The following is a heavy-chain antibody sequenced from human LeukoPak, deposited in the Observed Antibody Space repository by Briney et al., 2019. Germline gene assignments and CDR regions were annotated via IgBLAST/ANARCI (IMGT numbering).Heavy chain of an antibody. J-gene: IGHJ5*02. CDR1: GGSISSYY. CDR2: IYGSGST. Sequence: PSETLSLTCTVSGGSISSYYWSCIRQPAGKGLEWIGRIYGSGSTDYNPSLKSRVTMSIDTSKNQFSLNLISVPAADTAVYYCARDSGTTGEVKFDPWGQGTLVTVSS. V-gene: IGHV4-4*07. CDR3: ARDSGTTGEVKFDP. D-gene: IGHD3-10*01.